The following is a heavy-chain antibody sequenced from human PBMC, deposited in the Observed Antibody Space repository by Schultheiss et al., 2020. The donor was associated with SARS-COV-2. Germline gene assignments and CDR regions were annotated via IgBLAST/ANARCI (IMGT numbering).Heavy chain of an antibody. CDR1: GYTFTGYY. Sequence: ASVKVSCKASGYTFTGYYMHWVRQAPGQGLEWMGWINPNSGGTNYAQKFQGRVTMTRDTSISTAYMELSRLRSDDTAVYYCASYDIVVVVAATSYYGMDVWGQGTTVTVSS. CDR2: INPNSGGT. V-gene: IGHV1-2*02. J-gene: IGHJ6*02. D-gene: IGHD2-15*01. CDR3: ASYDIVVVVAATSYYGMDV.